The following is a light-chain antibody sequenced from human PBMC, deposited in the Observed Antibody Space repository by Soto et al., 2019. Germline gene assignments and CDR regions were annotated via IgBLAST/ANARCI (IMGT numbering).Light chain of an antibody. CDR3: NSHTSGDFRV. J-gene: IGLJ1*01. CDR1: SSDVGRYNH. CDR2: EVS. V-gene: IGLV2-14*01. Sequence: QSVLTQPASVSGSPGQSITISCTGTSSDVGRYNHVSWYQHHPGKAPKLITSEVSNRPSGVSNRFSGSKSGYTASLTISGLQAGDEADYYCNSHTSGDFRVFGTGTKV.